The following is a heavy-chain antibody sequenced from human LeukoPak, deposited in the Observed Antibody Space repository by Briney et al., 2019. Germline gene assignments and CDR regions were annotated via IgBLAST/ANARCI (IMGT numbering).Heavy chain of an antibody. CDR2: INPNSGGT. J-gene: IGHJ6*03. CDR1: GYTFTGYY. V-gene: IGHV1-2*02. Sequence: ASVKVSCKASGYTFTGYYMHWVRQAPGQGLEWMGWINPNSGGTNYAQKFQGGVTMTRDTSISTACMELSRLRSDDTAVYYCARVRVTTVTTSVGLYMDVWGKGTTVTISS. D-gene: IGHD4-17*01. CDR3: ARVRVTTVTTSVGLYMDV.